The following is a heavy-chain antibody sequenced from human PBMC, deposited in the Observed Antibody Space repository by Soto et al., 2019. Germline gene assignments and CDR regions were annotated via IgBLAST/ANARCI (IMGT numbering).Heavy chain of an antibody. CDR2: ISSSGSTI. D-gene: IGHD2-8*01. Sequence: GGSLRLSCAASGFTFSDYYMSWIRQAPGKGLEWVSYISSSGSTIYYADSVKGRFTISRDNAKNSLYLQMNSLRAEDTAVYYCARARVGYCTNGVCYHFDYWGQGTLVTVSS. V-gene: IGHV3-11*01. CDR3: ARARVGYCTNGVCYHFDY. CDR1: GFTFSDYY. J-gene: IGHJ4*02.